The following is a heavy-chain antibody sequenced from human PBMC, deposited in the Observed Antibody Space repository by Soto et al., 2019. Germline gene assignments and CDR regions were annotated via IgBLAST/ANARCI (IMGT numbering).Heavy chain of an antibody. Sequence: SSVKVSCKASGATFSSYAISWVRQAPGQGLEWMGGIIPIFGTANYAQKFQGRVTITADESTSTAYMELSSQRSEETAVYPCARPGYTCSCYYGMDGWGKGPRVTVSS. D-gene: IGHD2-2*02. CDR3: ARPGYTCSCYYGMDG. V-gene: IGHV1-69*13. J-gene: IGHJ6*04. CDR2: IIPIFGTA. CDR1: GATFSSYA.